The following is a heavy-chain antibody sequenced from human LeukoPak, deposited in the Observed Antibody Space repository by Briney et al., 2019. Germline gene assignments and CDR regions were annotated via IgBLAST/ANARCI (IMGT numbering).Heavy chain of an antibody. CDR3: ARHGPSIAVAGSNSFDP. D-gene: IGHD6-19*01. CDR2: IYYSGST. J-gene: IGHJ5*02. V-gene: IGHV4-59*08. Sequence: SETLSLTCTVSGGSISSYYWSWIRQPPGKGLEWIGYIYYSGSTNYNPSLKSRVTISVDTSKNQFSLKLSSVTAADTAVYYCARHGPSIAVAGSNSFDPWGQGTLVTVSS. CDR1: GGSISSYY.